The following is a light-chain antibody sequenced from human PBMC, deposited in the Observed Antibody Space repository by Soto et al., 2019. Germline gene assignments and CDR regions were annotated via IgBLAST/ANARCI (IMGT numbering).Light chain of an antibody. J-gene: IGKJ3*01. Sequence: EIVLTQSPATLSSSPGERATLSCRASQTVNSRLAWYQHKPGQAPRLLIYGASSRATGIPDRFSGSGSGTDFTLTISRLEPEDFAVYYCQQYGSSPPTFGPGTKVDIK. CDR2: GAS. V-gene: IGKV3-20*01. CDR1: QTVNSR. CDR3: QQYGSSPPT.